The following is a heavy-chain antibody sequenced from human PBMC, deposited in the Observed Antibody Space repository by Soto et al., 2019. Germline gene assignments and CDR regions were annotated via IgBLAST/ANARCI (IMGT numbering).Heavy chain of an antibody. V-gene: IGHV4-59*01. D-gene: IGHD3-22*01. CDR2: IYYSGST. Sequence: ETLSLTCTVSGGSISGYYWSWIRQPPGKGLEWIGYIYYSGSTIYNPSLKSRVTISVDTSKNQFSLKLSSVTAADTAVYYCARARYDSSGYYYFDYWGQGTLVTVAS. CDR3: ARARYDSSGYYYFDY. CDR1: GGSISGYY. J-gene: IGHJ4*02.